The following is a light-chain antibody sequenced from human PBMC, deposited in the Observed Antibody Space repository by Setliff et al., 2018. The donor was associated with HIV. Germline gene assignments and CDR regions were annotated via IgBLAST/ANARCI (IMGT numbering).Light chain of an antibody. J-gene: IGLJ1*01. CDR1: RSDVGAYNY. Sequence: SVLTQPASVSGSPGQSITISCTGTRSDVGAYNYVSWYQQHPGKAPKLVIYEVSNRPSGVSNRFSGSKSGNTASLTISGLQTEDEAHYFCSSYRGGSTLFVLGPGTKV. CDR3: SSYRGGSTLFV. V-gene: IGLV2-14*01. CDR2: EVS.